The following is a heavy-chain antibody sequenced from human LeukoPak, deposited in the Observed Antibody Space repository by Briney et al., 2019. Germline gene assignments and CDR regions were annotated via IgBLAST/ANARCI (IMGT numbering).Heavy chain of an antibody. CDR3: ARQLSERLLCGNWFDP. J-gene: IGHJ5*02. Sequence: SETLSLTCAVSGYSISSDYYWGWIRQPPGKGLEWIGSIYHSGSTYYNPSLKSRVTISFDTSKNQFSLKLSSVTAADTAVYYCARQLSERLLCGNWFDPWGQGTLVTVSS. CDR1: GYSISSDYY. V-gene: IGHV4-38-2*01. D-gene: IGHD3-3*01. CDR2: IYHSGST.